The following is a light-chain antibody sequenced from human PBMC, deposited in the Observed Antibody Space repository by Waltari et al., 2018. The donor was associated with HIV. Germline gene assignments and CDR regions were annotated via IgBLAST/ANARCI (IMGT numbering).Light chain of an antibody. J-gene: IGLJ2*01. CDR1: SSDVGGYKY. CDR3: SSYTSSSTLI. Sequence: QSALTQPASVSGSPGQSITISCTGTSSDVGGYKYVSWYQQHPGKAPKLMIYDVSNRPSGISDRFSGSKSGNTASLTISGLQAEDESDYYCSSYTSSSTLIFGGGTKLTVL. CDR2: DVS. V-gene: IGLV2-14*03.